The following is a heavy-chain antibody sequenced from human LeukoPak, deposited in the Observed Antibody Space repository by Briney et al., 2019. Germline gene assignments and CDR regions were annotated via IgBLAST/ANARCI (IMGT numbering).Heavy chain of an antibody. CDR3: ARDTNVGATTTLIDY. CDR2: ISSSGSTI. D-gene: IGHD1-26*01. CDR1: GFTFSSYE. V-gene: IGHV3-48*03. Sequence: GGSLRLSCAASGFTFSSYEMNWVRQAPGRGLEWVPYISSSGSTIYYADSVKGRFTISRDNAKNSLYLQMNSLRAEDTAVYYCARDTNVGATTTLIDYWGQGTLVTVSS. J-gene: IGHJ4*02.